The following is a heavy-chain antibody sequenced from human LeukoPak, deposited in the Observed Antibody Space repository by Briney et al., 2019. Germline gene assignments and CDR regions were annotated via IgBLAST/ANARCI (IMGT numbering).Heavy chain of an antibody. CDR3: ARGMDTIDY. J-gene: IGHJ4*02. V-gene: IGHV3-48*03. CDR1: GFTFSSYE. Sequence: GGSLRLSCAASGFTFSSYEMNWVCQAPGKGLEWVSYISSSGSTIYYADSVKGRFTISRDNAKNSLYLQMNSLRAEDTAVYYCARGMDTIDYWGQGTLVTVSS. CDR2: ISSSGSTI. D-gene: IGHD5-18*01.